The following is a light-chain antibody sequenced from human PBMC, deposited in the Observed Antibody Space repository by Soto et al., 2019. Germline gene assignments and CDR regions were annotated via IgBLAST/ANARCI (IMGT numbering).Light chain of an antibody. CDR3: QRYNSSPWT. J-gene: IGKJ1*01. CDR1: QGMNNY. V-gene: IGKV1-27*01. CDR2: AAS. Sequence: DIQMTQSPSSLSASVGDRVTITCRASQGMNNYLAWYQPKPWKVPKLLIYAASTLQSGVPSRFSGSGSGTDFTLTISNLPPEDVATYYCQRYNSSPWTFGQGTKVEIK.